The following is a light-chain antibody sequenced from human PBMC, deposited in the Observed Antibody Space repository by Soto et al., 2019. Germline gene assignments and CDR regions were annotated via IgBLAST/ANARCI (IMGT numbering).Light chain of an antibody. Sequence: EIVLTQSPGTLSLSPGERATLSCRASQSVSNNYLAWYQQKPGQAPRLLIYGASNRATGIPDRFSGTGSETDFTLTISRLEPEDFAVYYCQHYGTSPSTFGRGTKVDIK. CDR1: QSVSNNY. V-gene: IGKV3-20*01. CDR2: GAS. CDR3: QHYGTSPST. J-gene: IGKJ1*01.